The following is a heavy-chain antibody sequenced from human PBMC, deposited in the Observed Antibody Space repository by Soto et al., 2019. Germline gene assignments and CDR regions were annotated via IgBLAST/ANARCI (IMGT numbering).Heavy chain of an antibody. Sequence: QVQLQESGPGLVKPSQTLSLTCTVSGGSISSGGYYWSWIRQHPGKGLEWIGYIYYSGGTYYKPSPKSRVTISVDTSKNQCSVKLSSVTAADTAVDYCAGEDGSVCWPSYLDYWGQGSLVTVSS. CDR3: AGEDGSVCWPSYLDY. V-gene: IGHV4-31*03. CDR1: GGSISSGGYY. J-gene: IGHJ4*02. D-gene: IGHD3-10*01. CDR2: IYYSGGT.